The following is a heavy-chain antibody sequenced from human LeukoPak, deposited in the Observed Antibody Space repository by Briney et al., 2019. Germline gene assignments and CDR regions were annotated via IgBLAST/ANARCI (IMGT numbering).Heavy chain of an antibody. Sequence: GGSLRLSCTASGFTFSIFWTGWVRQAPGKGLEWVASIKQDVLEKFDLGPVRGGFSISRANAQNSLYLQMNSLRAEDTAVYYRARRRELLGGGDTFDYWGQGTLVTVSS. D-gene: IGHD1-26*01. CDR1: GFTFSIFW. V-gene: IGHV3-7*01. J-gene: IGHJ4*02. CDR2: IKQDVLEK. CDR3: ARRRELLGGGDTFDY.